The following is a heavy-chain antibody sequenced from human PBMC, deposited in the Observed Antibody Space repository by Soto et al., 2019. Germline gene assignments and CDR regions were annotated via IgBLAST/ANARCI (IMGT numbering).Heavy chain of an antibody. D-gene: IGHD3-22*01. J-gene: IGHJ4*02. V-gene: IGHV3-23*01. CDR1: GFTFSSYA. Sequence: EVQLLESGGGLVQPGGSLRLSCAASGFTFSSYAMSWVRQAPGKGLEWVSAISGGGGSTYYADSVKGRFTISRDNSKNLLYRQINSLRADDTDVYYCAKDDSTIVVVIYFDYWGQGSLVTVSS. CDR2: ISGGGGST. CDR3: AKDDSTIVVVIYFDY.